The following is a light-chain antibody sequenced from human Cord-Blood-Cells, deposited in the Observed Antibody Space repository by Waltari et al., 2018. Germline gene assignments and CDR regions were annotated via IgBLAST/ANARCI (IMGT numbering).Light chain of an antibody. Sequence: AIRMTRSPSSFSASTGDRVTITCRASQGINSYLAWYQQKPGKAPKLLIFAASTLQSGVPSRFSGSGSGTDFALTISCLQSEDFATYYCQQYHSYPLAFGGGTRVEIK. CDR2: AAS. J-gene: IGKJ4*01. V-gene: IGKV1-8*01. CDR3: QQYHSYPLA. CDR1: QGINSY.